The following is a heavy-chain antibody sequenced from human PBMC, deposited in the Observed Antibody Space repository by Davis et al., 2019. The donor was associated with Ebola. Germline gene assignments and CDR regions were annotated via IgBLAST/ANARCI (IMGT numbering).Heavy chain of an antibody. CDR2: INTDGSTT. V-gene: IGHV3-74*01. CDR1: GFTFTTYW. D-gene: IGHD6-6*01. J-gene: IGHJ5*02. Sequence: GESLKISCAASGFTFTTYWMHWVRQAPGRGLVWVSRINTDGSTTSYADSVKGRFSISRDNAKNTLYLQMNSLRAEDTAVYYCVREATGVSLDPWGQGTLVTISS. CDR3: VREATGVSLDP.